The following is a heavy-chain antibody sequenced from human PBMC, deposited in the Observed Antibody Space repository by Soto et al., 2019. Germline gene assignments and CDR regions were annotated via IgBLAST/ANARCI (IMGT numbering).Heavy chain of an antibody. D-gene: IGHD3-22*01. CDR1: GASISSSY. V-gene: IGHV4-59*01. J-gene: IGHJ3*02. CDR2: VYYSGST. Sequence: SETLSLTCTVSGASISSSYWSWIRQSPGKGLEWIGYVYYSGSTNYNPSLKSRVTMSVDTSKNQFSLKLSSVTAADTAMYYCARGYYDSNGQSNTFDIWGQGTMVTVSS. CDR3: ARGYYDSNGQSNTFDI.